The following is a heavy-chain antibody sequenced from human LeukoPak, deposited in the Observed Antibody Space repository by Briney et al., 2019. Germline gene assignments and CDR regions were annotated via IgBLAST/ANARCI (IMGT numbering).Heavy chain of an antibody. Sequence: SVKVSCKASGGTFSSYAISWVRQAPGQGLEWMGGIIPIFGTANYAQKFQGRVTITADESTSTAYMELSSLRSEDTAVYYCARVGERYCDILTGSLPPDYWGQGTLVTVSS. CDR2: IIPIFGTA. CDR3: ARVGERYCDILTGSLPPDY. CDR1: GGTFSSYA. D-gene: IGHD3-9*01. J-gene: IGHJ4*02. V-gene: IGHV1-69*13.